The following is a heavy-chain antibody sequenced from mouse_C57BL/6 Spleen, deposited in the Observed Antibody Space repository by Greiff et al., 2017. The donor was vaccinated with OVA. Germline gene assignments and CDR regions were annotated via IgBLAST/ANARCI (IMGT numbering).Heavy chain of an antibody. J-gene: IGHJ3*01. CDR1: GYAFSSSW. CDR2: IYPGDGDT. CDR3: ARRGTYDGYLFAY. Sequence: QVQLKESGPELVKPGASVKISCKASGYAFSSSWMNWVKQRPGKGLEWIGRIYPGDGDTNSNGKFKGKATLTADKSSSTAYMQLSSLTSEDSAVYFCARRGTYDGYLFAYWGQGTLVTVSA. V-gene: IGHV1-82*01. D-gene: IGHD2-3*01.